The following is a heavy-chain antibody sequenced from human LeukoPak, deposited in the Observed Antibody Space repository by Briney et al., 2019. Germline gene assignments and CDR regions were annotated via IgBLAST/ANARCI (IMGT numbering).Heavy chain of an antibody. CDR3: AREGATTLSD. CDR1: GFTFSRCS. D-gene: IGHD1-26*01. V-gene: IGHV3-48*04. J-gene: IGHJ4*02. Sequence: GGSLRLSCAASGFTFSRCSMNWVRQAPGKGLEWVSYISSSGSTIYYADSVKGRFTISRDNAKNSLYLQMNSLRAEDTAVYYCAREGATTLSDWGQGTLVTVSS. CDR2: ISSSGSTI.